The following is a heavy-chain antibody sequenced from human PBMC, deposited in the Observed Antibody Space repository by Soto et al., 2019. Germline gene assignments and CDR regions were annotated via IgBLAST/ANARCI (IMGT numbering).Heavy chain of an antibody. J-gene: IGHJ4*02. D-gene: IGHD2-2*01. Sequence: GESLKISCAASGFTFSTYSMNWVRQAPGKGLEWVSSISSSSYYIYYADSVKGRFTISRDNAKNSLFLQMNSLRAEDTAVYYCARERGSCTSSSCFGSPDYWGQGTLVTVSS. V-gene: IGHV3-21*01. CDR3: ARERGSCTSSSCFGSPDY. CDR2: ISSSSYYI. CDR1: GFTFSTYS.